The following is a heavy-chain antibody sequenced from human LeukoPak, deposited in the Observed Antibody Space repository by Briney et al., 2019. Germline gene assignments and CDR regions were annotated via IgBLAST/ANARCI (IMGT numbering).Heavy chain of an antibody. CDR2: IYYSGST. V-gene: IGHV4-59*08. CDR3: ARHLTDTYCSGGSGYMYYFEY. Sequence: PSETLSLTCTVSGGSISSYYWSWIRQPPGKGLEWIGYIYYSGSTKYNPSLKSRVTISVDTSKNQFSLKLTSVTAADTAVYYCARHLTDTYCSGGSGYMYYFEYWGQGTLVTVSS. D-gene: IGHD2-15*01. CDR1: GGSISSYY. J-gene: IGHJ4*02.